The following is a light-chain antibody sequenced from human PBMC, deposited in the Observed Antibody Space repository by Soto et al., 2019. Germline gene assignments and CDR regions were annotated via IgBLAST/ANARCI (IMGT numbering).Light chain of an antibody. Sequence: EIVMTQSPATLSVSPGERATLSCRASQSVSSSLAWYQQKPGQAPRLLIYGASTRATGIPARFSGSGSGTEFTLTISSLQSEDFAVYYCQQYNNWPLTVGGGTKVEIK. CDR2: GAS. CDR1: QSVSSS. V-gene: IGKV3-15*01. CDR3: QQYNNWPLT. J-gene: IGKJ4*01.